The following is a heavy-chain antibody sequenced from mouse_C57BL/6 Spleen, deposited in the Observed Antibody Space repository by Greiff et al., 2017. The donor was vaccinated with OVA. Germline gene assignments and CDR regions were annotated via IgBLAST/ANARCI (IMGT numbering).Heavy chain of an antibody. V-gene: IGHV1-66*01. CDR2: IYPGSGNT. CDR1: GYSFPSYY. D-gene: IGHD1-1*01. J-gene: IGHJ2*01. CDR3: ARDHYGSSLYYFDY. Sequence: VQRVESGPELVKPGASVKISCKASGYSFPSYYIHWVKQRPGQGLEWIGWIYPGSGNTKYNEKFKGKATLTADTSSSTAYMQRSSLTSEDAAVYYGARDHYGSSLYYFDYWGQGTTLTVSS.